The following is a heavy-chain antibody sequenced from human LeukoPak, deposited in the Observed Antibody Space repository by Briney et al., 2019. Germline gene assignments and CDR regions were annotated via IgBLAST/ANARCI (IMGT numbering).Heavy chain of an antibody. J-gene: IGHJ4*02. CDR2: IIPIFGTA. CDR3: ARDFGPPSAQLQEIDY. CDR1: GGTFSSYA. D-gene: IGHD2-2*01. Sequence: ASVKVSCKASGGTFSSYAISWVRQAPGQGLEWMGGIIPIFGTANYAQKFQGRVTITADESTSTAYMELSSLRSEDTAVYYCARDFGPPSAQLQEIDYWGQGTLVTVSS. V-gene: IGHV1-69*13.